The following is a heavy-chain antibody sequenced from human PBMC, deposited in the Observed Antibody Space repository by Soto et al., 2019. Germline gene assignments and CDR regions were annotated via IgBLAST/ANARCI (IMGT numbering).Heavy chain of an antibody. V-gene: IGHV1-69*13. CDR1: GGTFSSYA. CDR3: ASSPDYYDSSGYYYEGFDY. D-gene: IGHD3-22*01. CDR2: IIPIFGTA. Sequence: ASVKVSCKASGGTFSSYAISWVRQAPGQGLEWMGGIIPIFGTANYAQKFQGRVTITADESTSTAYMELSSLRSEDTAVYYCASSPDYYDSSGYYYEGFDYWGQGTLVTVSS. J-gene: IGHJ4*02.